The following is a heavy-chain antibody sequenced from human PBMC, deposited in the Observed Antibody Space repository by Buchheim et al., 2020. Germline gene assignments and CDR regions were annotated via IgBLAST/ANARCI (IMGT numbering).Heavy chain of an antibody. CDR1: GFTFSSYG. V-gene: IGHV3-30*18. D-gene: IGHD3-22*01. CDR3: AKDGDSSGYYEYYFDY. CDR2: ISYDGSNK. J-gene: IGHJ4*02. Sequence: QVQLVESGGGVVQPGRSLRLSCAASGFTFSSYGMHWVRQAPGKGLEWVAVISYDGSNKYYADSVKGRFTISRYNSKNTLYLQMNSLRAEDTAVYYCAKDGDSSGYYEYYFDYWGQGTL.